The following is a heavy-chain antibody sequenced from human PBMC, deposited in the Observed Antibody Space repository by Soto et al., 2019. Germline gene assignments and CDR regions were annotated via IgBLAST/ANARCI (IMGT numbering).Heavy chain of an antibody. Sequence: QVQLVQSGAEIKKPASSVKVSCKASGGSDVFNNHPVSWVRQAPGQGLEWMGAIITMFNTADYAQRFLGRVTITADEFTRTVYMELTSLTSDDTAVYYCARHYPTAVSGAGWFDTWGQGTLVTVSS. J-gene: IGHJ5*02. CDR3: ARHYPTAVSGAGWFDT. V-gene: IGHV1-69*01. CDR1: GGSDVFNNHP. CDR2: IITMFNTA. D-gene: IGHD6-19*01.